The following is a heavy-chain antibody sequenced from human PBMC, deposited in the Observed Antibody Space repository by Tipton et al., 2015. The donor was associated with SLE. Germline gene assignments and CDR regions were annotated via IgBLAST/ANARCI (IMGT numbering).Heavy chain of an antibody. Sequence: TLSLTCTVSGGSISTYYWSWIRQPPGKGLEWIGYIYYSGTTNYNPSLKSRVTISVDMSKNQFSLKVSSVTAADTAVYYCARRGAYYPYYFDYWGQGTLVTVSS. CDR3: ARRGAYYPYYFDY. D-gene: IGHD3-22*01. CDR1: GGSISTYY. V-gene: IGHV4-59*08. CDR2: IYYSGTT. J-gene: IGHJ4*02.